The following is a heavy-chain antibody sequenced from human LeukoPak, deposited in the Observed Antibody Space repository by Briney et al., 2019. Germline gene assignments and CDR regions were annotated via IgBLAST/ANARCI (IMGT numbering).Heavy chain of an antibody. J-gene: IGHJ1*01. CDR3: AKGVVVTATYLQH. D-gene: IGHD2-21*02. V-gene: IGHV3-30*18. CDR2: ISYDGSDK. CDR1: GFTFSSYG. Sequence: PGGSLRLSCAASGFTFSSYGMHWVRQAPGKGLEWVAVISYDGSDKYYADSVKGRFTISRDNSKNTLYLQMNSLRAEDTAVYYCAKGVVVTATYLQHWGQGTLVTVSS.